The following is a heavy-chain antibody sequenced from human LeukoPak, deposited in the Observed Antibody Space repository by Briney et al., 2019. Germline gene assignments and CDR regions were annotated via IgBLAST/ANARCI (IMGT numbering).Heavy chain of an antibody. CDR2: IYHSGST. D-gene: IGHD6-13*01. J-gene: IGHJ3*02. Sequence: SSQTLSLTCTVSGGSIGSGGYYWSWIRQPPGKGLEWIGYIYHSGSTYYNPSLKSRVTIPVDTSKNQFSLKLNSVTAADTAVYYCARGYSSTHDAFDIWGQGTMVTVSS. V-gene: IGHV4-30-2*01. CDR1: GGSIGSGGYY. CDR3: ARGYSSTHDAFDI.